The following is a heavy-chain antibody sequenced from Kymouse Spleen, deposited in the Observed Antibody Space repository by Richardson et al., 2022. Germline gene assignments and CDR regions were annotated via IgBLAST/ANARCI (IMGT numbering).Heavy chain of an antibody. V-gene: IGHV4-34*01. CDR3: ARGGGITMVRGVPWFDP. J-gene: IGHJ5*02. CDR2: INHSGST. CDR1: GGSFSGYY. D-gene: IGHD3-10*01. Sequence: QVQLQQWGAGLLKPSETLSLTCAVYGGSFSGYYWSWIRQPPGKGLEWIGEINHSGSTNYNPSLKSRVTISVDTSKNQFSLKLSSVTAADTAVYYCARGGGITMVRGVPWFDPWGQGTLVTVSS.